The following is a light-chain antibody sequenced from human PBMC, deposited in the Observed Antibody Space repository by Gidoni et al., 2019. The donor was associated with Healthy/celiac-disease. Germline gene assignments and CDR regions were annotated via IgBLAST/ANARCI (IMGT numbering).Light chain of an antibody. CDR1: QSVSSN. V-gene: IGKV3-15*01. J-gene: IGKJ2*01. Sequence: EIVMTQSPATLSVSPGERATLTCRASQSVSSNLAWYQQKPGQAPRLLIYGASTRATGIPARFRGSGSGTEFTLTISSLQFEDFAVYYCQQYHNWPPMYTFXQXTKLEIK. CDR3: QQYHNWPPMYT. CDR2: GAS.